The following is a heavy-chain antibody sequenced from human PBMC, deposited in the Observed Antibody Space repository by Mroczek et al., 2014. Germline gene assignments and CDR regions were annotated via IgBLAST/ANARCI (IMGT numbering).Heavy chain of an antibody. CDR1: GFTFSSYS. CDR2: ISSSSSYI. J-gene: IGHJ6*02. D-gene: IGHD1-26*01. V-gene: IGHV3-21*01. CDR3: ARTNSGSYWWDGMDV. Sequence: VQLVESGGGLVKPRGSLRLSCAASGFTFSSYSMNWVRQAPGKGLEWVSSISSSSSYIYYADSVKGRFTISRDNAKNSLYLQMNSLRAEDTAVYYCARTNSGSYWWDGMDVVGPRDHGHRLL.